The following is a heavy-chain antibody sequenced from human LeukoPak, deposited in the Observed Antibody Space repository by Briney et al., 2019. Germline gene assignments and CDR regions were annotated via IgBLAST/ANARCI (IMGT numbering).Heavy chain of an antibody. D-gene: IGHD2-2*01. CDR1: GFTFSSYW. V-gene: IGHV3-7*03. J-gene: IGHJ5*02. CDR3: ARDNVVVPAATRACWFDP. Sequence: GGSMRLSCAAYGFTFSSYWMSWVRQAPGKGLEWVANIKQDGSEKYYVDSVKGRFTISRDNAKNSLYLQMNSLRAEDTAVYYCARDNVVVPAATRACWFDPWGQGTLVTVSS. CDR2: IKQDGSEK.